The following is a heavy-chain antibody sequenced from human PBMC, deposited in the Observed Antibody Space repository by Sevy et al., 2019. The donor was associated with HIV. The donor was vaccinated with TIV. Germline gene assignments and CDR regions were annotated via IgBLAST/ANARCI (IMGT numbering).Heavy chain of an antibody. J-gene: IGHJ4*02. CDR2: ISSSSSYI. V-gene: IGHV3-21*01. CDR1: GFTFSSYS. CDR3: ARDPAPGVSSGKVFFDY. D-gene: IGHD6-19*01. Sequence: GGSLRLSCAASGFTFSSYSMNWVRQAPGKGLEWVSSISSSSSYIYYADSVKGRFPISRDNAKNSLYLQMNSLRAEDTAVYYCARDPAPGVSSGKVFFDYWGQGTLVTVSS.